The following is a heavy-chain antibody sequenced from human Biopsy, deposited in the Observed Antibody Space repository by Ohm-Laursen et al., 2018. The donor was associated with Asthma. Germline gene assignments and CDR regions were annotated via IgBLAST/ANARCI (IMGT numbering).Heavy chain of an antibody. CDR1: GGTFNTYV. Sequence: SVKVSCKTLGGTFNTYVIGWVRQAPGQGLEWMGGINSVFGTTTYPQKFQDRVTITADDSTSTVYMELSSLRSEDTAVYYCARKAGSCISRTCYSLDFWGQGTPVTASS. J-gene: IGHJ4*02. CDR3: ARKAGSCISRTCYSLDF. V-gene: IGHV1-69*13. D-gene: IGHD2-2*01. CDR2: INSVFGTT.